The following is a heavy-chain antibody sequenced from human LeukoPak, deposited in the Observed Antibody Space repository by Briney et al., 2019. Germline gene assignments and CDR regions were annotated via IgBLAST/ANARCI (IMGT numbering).Heavy chain of an antibody. D-gene: IGHD5-24*01. CDR2: INHSGST. V-gene: IGHV4-34*01. CDR3: ARGRDPY. Sequence: PSETLSLTCAVYGGSFSGYYWTWIRQPPGRGLEWIGEINHSGSTNYNPSLKSRVTMSVDTSKSQFSLKLNSVTAADTAMYYCARGRDPYWGQGTLVTVSS. J-gene: IGHJ4*02. CDR1: GGSFSGYY.